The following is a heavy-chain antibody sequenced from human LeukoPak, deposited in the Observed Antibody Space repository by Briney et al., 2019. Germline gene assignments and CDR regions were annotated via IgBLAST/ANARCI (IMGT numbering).Heavy chain of an antibody. CDR2: IYHSGNT. D-gene: IGHD1-1*01. Sequence: PSETLSLTCTVSGGSISSSSYYWGWIRQPPGKGLEWIGSIYHSGNTYYNPSLKSRVTISIDTSKNQFSLKLSSVTAADTAMYYCARVPKKWNPSEFDYWGQGTLVTVSS. CDR3: ARVPKKWNPSEFDY. CDR1: GGSISSSSYY. V-gene: IGHV4-39*07. J-gene: IGHJ4*02.